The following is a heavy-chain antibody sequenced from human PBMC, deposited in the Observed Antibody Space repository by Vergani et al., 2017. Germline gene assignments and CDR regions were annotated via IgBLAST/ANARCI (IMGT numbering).Heavy chain of an antibody. D-gene: IGHD2-15*01. V-gene: IGHV3-30*02. CDR3: ANEGGGYCSGGTCYPEY. CDR1: GFTFNSYG. CDR2: IRSDESRR. Sequence: QVQLVESGGGVVQPGGSLRLSCAASGFTFNSYGMHWVRQAPGKGLEWVASIRSDESRRYYGDSMEGPFTISRDNSKNTVYLQMKSLRTEDTAVYYCANEGGGYCSGGTCYPEYWGQGTLVIVSS. J-gene: IGHJ4*02.